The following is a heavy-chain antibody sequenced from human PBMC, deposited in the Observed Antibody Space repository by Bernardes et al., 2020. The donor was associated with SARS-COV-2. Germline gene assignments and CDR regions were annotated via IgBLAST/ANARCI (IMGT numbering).Heavy chain of an antibody. CDR3: VRDRPHNWFDP. V-gene: IGHV3-74*01. CDR2: INENGRTT. CDR1: GFTFSNFW. Sequence: GGSLRLSCAASGFTFSNFWMHWVRQVPGKGLVWVSRINENGRTTNYADSVKGRFTISRDNAKNTLYLQMNSLRVEDTAVYYCVRDRPHNWFDPWGQGTLVTVSS. J-gene: IGHJ5*02.